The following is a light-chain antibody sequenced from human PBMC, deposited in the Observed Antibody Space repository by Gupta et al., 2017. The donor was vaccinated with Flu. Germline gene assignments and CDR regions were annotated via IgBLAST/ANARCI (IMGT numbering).Light chain of an antibody. V-gene: IGKV2-28*01. CDR3: MQARQTPSTT. CDR1: QSLLHSNGYNY. Sequence: DIVRTQSQLSLTVTPGEPTSISCRSSQSLLHSNGYNYLDWYLQKPGQSPQLLIYLGSNRASGVPDRFSGSGSGTDFTLKISSVEAEDVWVYYCMQARQTPSTTFGQGTKLEIK. CDR2: LGS. J-gene: IGKJ2*01.